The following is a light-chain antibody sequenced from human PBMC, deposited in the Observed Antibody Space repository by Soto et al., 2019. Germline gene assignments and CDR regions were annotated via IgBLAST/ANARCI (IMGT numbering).Light chain of an antibody. J-gene: IGKJ2*01. CDR3: LQRSNSPRYT. CDR1: QSVSTV. CDR2: DAY. V-gene: IGKV3-11*01. Sequence: EIVLTQSPATLSLSPGERATLSCRSSQSVSTVLAWYQQKPGQAPRLLIYDAYNMATGIPPRFSGSGSGTDFTLTISSLEPEDFAVYYCLQRSNSPRYTVGQGTKLEIK.